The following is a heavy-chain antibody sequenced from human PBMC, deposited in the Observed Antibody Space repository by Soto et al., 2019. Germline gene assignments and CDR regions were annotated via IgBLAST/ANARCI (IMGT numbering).Heavy chain of an antibody. J-gene: IGHJ6*03. CDR3: ARLGGSWDYYYYYMDV. V-gene: IGHV3-48*01. CDR2: ISTSSVTI. CDR1: GFTFSSYS. D-gene: IGHD1-26*01. Sequence: GGSLRLSCAASGFTFSSYSMNWVRQAPGKGLEWVSYISTSSVTIYYADSVKGRFTISRDNAKNSLYLQMNSLRAEDTAVYYCARLGGSWDYYYYYMDVWGKGTTVTVSS.